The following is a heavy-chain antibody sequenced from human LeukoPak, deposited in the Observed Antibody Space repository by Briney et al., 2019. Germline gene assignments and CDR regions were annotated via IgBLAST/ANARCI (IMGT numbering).Heavy chain of an antibody. J-gene: IGHJ4*02. D-gene: IGHD6-19*01. Sequence: GGSLRLSCATSGFTFSSYWMSWVRQAPGKGLEWVANIKQDGSEKYYVDSVKGRFTISRDNTKNSLYLQMNSLRAEDTAVYYCARDRQTRSGWPNYRGQGTLVTVSS. CDR3: ARDRQTRSGWPNY. V-gene: IGHV3-7*03. CDR2: IKQDGSEK. CDR1: GFTFSSYW.